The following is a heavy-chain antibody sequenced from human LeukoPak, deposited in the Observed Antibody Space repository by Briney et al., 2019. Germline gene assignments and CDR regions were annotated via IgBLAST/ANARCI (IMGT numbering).Heavy chain of an antibody. V-gene: IGHV3-7*01. J-gene: IGHJ4*02. CDR1: GFTFSSYW. CDR2: IKQDGSEK. CDR3: ARDRSRGSGTQGGY. D-gene: IGHD3-10*01. Sequence: GGSLRLSCAASGFTFSSYWMSWVRQAPGKGLEWVANIKQDGSEKYYVDSVKGRFTISRDNAKNSLYLQMNSLRAEDTAVYYCARDRSRGSGTQGGYWGQGTLVTVSS.